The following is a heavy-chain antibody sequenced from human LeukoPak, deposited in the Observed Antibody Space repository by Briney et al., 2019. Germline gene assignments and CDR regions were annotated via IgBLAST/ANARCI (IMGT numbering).Heavy chain of an antibody. CDR3: ARSRWHGMDV. CDR2: IYSGGST. Sequence: GGSLRLSCAASGFTSTSYGMHWVRQAPGKGLEWVSVIYSGGSTYYADSVKGRFTISRHNSKNTLYLQMNSLRAEDTAVYYCARSRWHGMDVWGQGTTVTVSS. V-gene: IGHV3-53*04. D-gene: IGHD6-13*01. J-gene: IGHJ6*02. CDR1: GFTSTSYG.